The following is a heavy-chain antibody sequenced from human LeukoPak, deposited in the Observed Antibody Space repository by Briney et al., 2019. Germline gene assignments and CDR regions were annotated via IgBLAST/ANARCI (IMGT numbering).Heavy chain of an antibody. V-gene: IGHV1-46*01. Sequence: ASVKVSCKASGYTFTSYYMHWVRQAPGQGLEWMGIINPSGGSTSYAQKFQGRVTMTRDTSTSTVYMELSSLRSEDTAVYYCATSGYYGSGSYFFDYWGQGTLVTVSS. CDR2: INPSGGST. CDR1: GYTFTSYY. D-gene: IGHD3-10*01. J-gene: IGHJ4*02. CDR3: ATSGYYGSGSYFFDY.